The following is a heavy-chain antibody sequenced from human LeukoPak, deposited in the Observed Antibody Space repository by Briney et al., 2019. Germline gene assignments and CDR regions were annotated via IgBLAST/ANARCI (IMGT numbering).Heavy chain of an antibody. CDR3: TTELYCGGDCYPGA. Sequence: GGSLRLSCAASGFTFSSYVMSWVRQAPGKGREWVGRIQSKTDSGTTDYAAPVKGRFTISRDDSKNTLYLQMNSLKTDDTAVYYCTTELYCGGDCYPGAWGQGTLVTVSS. CDR2: IQSKTDSGTT. V-gene: IGHV3-15*01. D-gene: IGHD2-21*02. CDR1: GFTFSSYV. J-gene: IGHJ5*02.